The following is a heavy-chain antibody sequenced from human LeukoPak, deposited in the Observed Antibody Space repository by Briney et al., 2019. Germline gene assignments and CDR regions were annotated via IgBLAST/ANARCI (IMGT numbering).Heavy chain of an antibody. CDR3: ARDRFGGSSFYYSFDI. Sequence: GGSLRLSCAASGYTFTNYSRNWFHQAPGKGLEWVSSISSSSSYIYYADSVKGRFTISRDNAKNSRYLQMNSLRAEGTAVYYCARDRFGGSSFYYSFDIWGQGTMVTVSS. V-gene: IGHV3-21*01. CDR1: GYTFTNYS. J-gene: IGHJ3*02. CDR2: ISSSSSYI. D-gene: IGHD2/OR15-2a*01.